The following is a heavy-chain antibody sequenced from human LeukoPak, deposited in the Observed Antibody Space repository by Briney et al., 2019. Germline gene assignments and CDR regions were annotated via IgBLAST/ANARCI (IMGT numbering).Heavy chain of an antibody. CDR2: IYTSGST. CDR1: GGSISSGSYY. Sequence: SQTLSLTCTVSGGSISSGSYYWSWIRQPAGKGLEWIGRIYTSGSTNYNPSLKSRVTISVDTSKNQFSLKLSSATAAVTAVYYCASTTDNRHYYDSSVAHWGQGTLVTVSS. CDR3: ASTTDNRHYYDSSVAH. D-gene: IGHD3-22*01. J-gene: IGHJ4*02. V-gene: IGHV4-61*02.